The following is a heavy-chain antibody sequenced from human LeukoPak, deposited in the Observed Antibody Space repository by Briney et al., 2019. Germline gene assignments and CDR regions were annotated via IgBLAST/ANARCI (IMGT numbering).Heavy chain of an antibody. V-gene: IGHV1-69*05. D-gene: IGHD5-12*01. Sequence: SVKVSCKASGGTFSSYAISWVRQAPGQGLEWMGRIIPIFGTANYAQKFQGRVTITTDESTSTAYMELSSLRSEDTAVYYCARDSGYGESRADYWGQGTLVTVSS. CDR2: IIPIFGTA. CDR1: GGTFSSYA. J-gene: IGHJ4*02. CDR3: ARDSGYGESRADY.